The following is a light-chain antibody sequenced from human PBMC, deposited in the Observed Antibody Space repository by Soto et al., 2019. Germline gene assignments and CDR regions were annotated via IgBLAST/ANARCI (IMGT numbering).Light chain of an antibody. CDR1: QSISSW. J-gene: IGKJ1*01. Sequence: VHVTHSPSSLSASVLYRVTITFRASQSISSWLAWYQQKPGKAPKLLIYDASSLESGVPSRFSGSGSGTEFTLTISSLQSDDFATYYCQQYSSYPTFGQGTKVDIK. V-gene: IGKV1-5*01. CDR3: QQYSSYPT. CDR2: DAS.